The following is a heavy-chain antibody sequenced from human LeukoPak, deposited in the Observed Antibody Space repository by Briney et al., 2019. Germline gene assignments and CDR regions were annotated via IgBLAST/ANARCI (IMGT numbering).Heavy chain of an antibody. Sequence: NPSETLSLTCTVSGGSISSYSWSWIRQPPGKGLEWIGYIYYSGSTNYNPSLKSRVTISVDTSKNQFSLKLSSVTAADTAVYYCARVFLAGNSYGGDHYYYYYMDVWGKGTTVTVSS. CDR2: IYYSGST. D-gene: IGHD5-18*01. CDR3: ARVFLAGNSYGGDHYYYYYMDV. J-gene: IGHJ6*03. CDR1: GGSISSYS. V-gene: IGHV4-59*01.